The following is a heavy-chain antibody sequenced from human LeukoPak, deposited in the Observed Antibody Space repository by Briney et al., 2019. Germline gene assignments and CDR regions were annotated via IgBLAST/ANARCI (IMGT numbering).Heavy chain of an antibody. CDR2: VCHDGGT. CDR1: GGSITSGGYC. CDR3: AREVVDDFWSGYGGRGIDY. V-gene: IGHV4-31*03. Sequence: PSETLSLTCTVSGGSITSGGYCWSWIRQHPGKGLEWIGYVCHDGGTSYNPSLKSRVTVAIDTSKNQFSLKLSSVTAADTAVYYCAREVVDDFWSGYGGRGIDYWGQGTLVTVSS. D-gene: IGHD3-3*01. J-gene: IGHJ4*02.